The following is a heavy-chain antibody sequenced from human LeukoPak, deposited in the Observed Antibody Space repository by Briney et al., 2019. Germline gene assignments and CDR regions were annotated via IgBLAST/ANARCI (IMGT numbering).Heavy chain of an antibody. D-gene: IGHD6-19*01. CDR3: ASPRYSSGLFDY. V-gene: IGHV3-74*01. Sequence: GGSLRLSCAASGFTFSTYWMHWVRQAPGKGLVWVSRISSDESSTTYADSVKGRFTISRDNAKNSLYLQMNSLRAEDTAVYYCASPRYSSGLFDYWGQGTLVTVSS. CDR1: GFTFSTYW. J-gene: IGHJ4*02. CDR2: ISSDESST.